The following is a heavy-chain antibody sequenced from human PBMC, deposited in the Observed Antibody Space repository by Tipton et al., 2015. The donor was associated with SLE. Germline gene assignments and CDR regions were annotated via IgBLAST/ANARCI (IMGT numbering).Heavy chain of an antibody. CDR2: INHSGNT. D-gene: IGHD3-22*01. CDR1: GGSFSGYY. Sequence: LRLSCAVYGGSFSGYYWSWIRRPPGKGLEWIGEINHSGNTNYNPSLKSRVTISVDRSKNQFSLKLRSVTAAATAVYYCAGTRYYYDNSPYPYWGQGTLVTVSS. V-gene: IGHV4-34*01. J-gene: IGHJ4*02. CDR3: AGTRYYYDNSPYPY.